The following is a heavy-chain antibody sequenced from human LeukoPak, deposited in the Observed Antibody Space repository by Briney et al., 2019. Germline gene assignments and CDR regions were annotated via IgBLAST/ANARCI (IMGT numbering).Heavy chain of an antibody. CDR1: GFTFSSYS. CDR2: ISSSSSYI. V-gene: IGHV3-21*01. CDR3: AVVPDYDILTGPDPNDY. J-gene: IGHJ4*02. Sequence: GGSLRLSCAASGFTFSSYSMNWVRQAPGKGLEWVSSISSSSSYIYYADSVKGRFTISRDNAKNSLYLQMNSLRAEDTAVYYCAVVPDYDILTGPDPNDYWGQGTQVTVSS. D-gene: IGHD3-9*01.